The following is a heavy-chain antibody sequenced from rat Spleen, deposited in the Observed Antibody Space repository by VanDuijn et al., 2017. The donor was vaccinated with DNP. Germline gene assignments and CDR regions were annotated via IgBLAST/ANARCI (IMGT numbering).Heavy chain of an antibody. Sequence: EVQLVESGGGLVQPGRSLKLSCVASGFTFSKYGMAWVRQAPTQGLEWVASISTNGGNSYYRDSVKGRFTISRDNAKNTLYLQMNSLRSEDTATYYCARDGSYFDYWGQGVMVTVSS. CDR1: GFTFSKYG. V-gene: IGHV5S13*01. J-gene: IGHJ2*01. D-gene: IGHD5-1*01. CDR3: ARDGSYFDY. CDR2: ISTNGGNS.